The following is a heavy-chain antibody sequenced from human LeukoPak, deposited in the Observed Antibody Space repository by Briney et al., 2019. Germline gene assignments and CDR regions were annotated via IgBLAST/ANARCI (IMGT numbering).Heavy chain of an antibody. D-gene: IGHD3-3*01. CDR2: ISSRSSYI. V-gene: IGHV3-21*01. J-gene: IGHJ4*02. CDR3: ASGVNYFDY. Sequence: GGSLRLSCAASGFTFSSYNMKWVRQAPGKGLEWVSSISSRSSYIFYADSVKGRFTISRDDAKKSLYLQMNSLRAEDTAVYYCASGVNYFDYWGQGTLVTVSS. CDR1: GFTFSSYN.